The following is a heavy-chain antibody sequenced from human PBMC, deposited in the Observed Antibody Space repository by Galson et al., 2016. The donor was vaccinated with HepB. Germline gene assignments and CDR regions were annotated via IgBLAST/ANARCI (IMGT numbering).Heavy chain of an antibody. D-gene: IGHD3-3*01. CDR3: ARQYNFWSGYAESYYGMDV. Sequence: SGAEVKKAGESLKISCKASGYSFPYYWIGWVRQKPGKGLEWMGIIYPGDSEIRYSPSFQGQVTMSVDKSISTAFLQWRSLKASDTAMYYCARQYNFWSGYAESYYGMDVWGQGTTVTVSS. CDR1: GYSFPYYW. CDR2: IYPGDSEI. J-gene: IGHJ6*02. V-gene: IGHV5-51*01.